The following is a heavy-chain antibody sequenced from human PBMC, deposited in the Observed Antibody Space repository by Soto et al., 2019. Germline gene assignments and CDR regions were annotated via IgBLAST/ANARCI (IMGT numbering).Heavy chain of an antibody. D-gene: IGHD3-3*01. CDR2: IYYSGGT. CDR1: GGSISSGGYY. J-gene: IGHJ5*02. Sequence: QVQLQESGPGLVKPSQTLSLTCTVSGGSISSGGYYWSWIRQHPGKGLEWIGYIYYSGGTYYNPSLKSRVTISVDTSKNQFSLKLSSVTAADTAVYYCAREGGRFLGPGGWFDPWGQGTLVTVSS. V-gene: IGHV4-31*03. CDR3: AREGGRFLGPGGWFDP.